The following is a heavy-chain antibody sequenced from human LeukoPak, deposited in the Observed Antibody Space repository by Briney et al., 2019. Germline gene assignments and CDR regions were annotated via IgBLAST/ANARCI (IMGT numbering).Heavy chain of an antibody. Sequence: AGGSLRLSCAASGFTFNYYGMHWVRQAPGKGLEWVAFIRGDGSNKYYTDPVKGRFTISRDNSKNTLYLQMNSLRAEDTAVYYCAKARGYCSSTSCFMPFDYWGQGTPVAISS. D-gene: IGHD2-2*01. V-gene: IGHV3-30*02. CDR1: GFTFNYYG. CDR2: IRGDGSNK. J-gene: IGHJ4*02. CDR3: AKARGYCSSTSCFMPFDY.